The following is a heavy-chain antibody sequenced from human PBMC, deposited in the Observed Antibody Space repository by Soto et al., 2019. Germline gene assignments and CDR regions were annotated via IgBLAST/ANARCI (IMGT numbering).Heavy chain of an antibody. J-gene: IGHJ5*02. CDR1: GGTFSSYA. CDR3: ARVTTDISSWYWFDP. Sequence: QVQLVQSGAEVKKPGSSVKVSCKASGGTFSSYAISWVRQAPGQGLEWMGGIIPIFGTANYAQKFQGRVTISADKSTSTAYMSVSSLRSEDTAGDDCARVTTDISSWYWFDPWGQGTTVTVSS. CDR2: IIPIFGTA. D-gene: IGHD6-13*01. V-gene: IGHV1-69*06.